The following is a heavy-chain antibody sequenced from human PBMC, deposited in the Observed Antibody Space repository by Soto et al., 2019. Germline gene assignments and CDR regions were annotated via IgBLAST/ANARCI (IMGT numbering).Heavy chain of an antibody. J-gene: IGHJ4*02. CDR1: GGSISNYY. CDR3: ARGRHWLDY. D-gene: IGHD6-19*01. Sequence: QVQLQESGPGLVKPSETLSLTCTVSGGSISNYYWSWTRQPPGKGLEWIGYIYYTGSTNYNPSLKSRVTISVDTSENQFSLRLSSVTAADMAIYYCARGRHWLDYWGQGTLVTVSS. V-gene: IGHV4-59*01. CDR2: IYYTGST.